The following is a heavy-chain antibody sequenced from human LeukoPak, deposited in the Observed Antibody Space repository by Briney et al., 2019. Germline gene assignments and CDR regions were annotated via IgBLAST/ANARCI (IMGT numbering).Heavy chain of an antibody. J-gene: IGHJ4*02. Sequence: SGGSLRLSCAASGFTFSSYSMNWVRQAPGKGLEWVSSISTSISYIYYADSVKGRFTISRDNAKNSLYLQMNSLRAEDTAVYYCAKELYDSSGPSFDYWGQGTLVTVSS. V-gene: IGHV3-21*01. CDR3: AKELYDSSGPSFDY. CDR1: GFTFSSYS. D-gene: IGHD3-22*01. CDR2: ISTSISYI.